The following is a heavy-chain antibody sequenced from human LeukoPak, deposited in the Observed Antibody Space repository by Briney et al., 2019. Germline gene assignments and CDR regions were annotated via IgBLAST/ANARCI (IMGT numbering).Heavy chain of an antibody. Sequence: PGGSLRLSCAASGFTFSDYYMSWIRQAPGKGLEWVSYISSSGSTIYYADSVKGRFTISRDNAKNSLYLQMNSLRAEDTAVYYCASHSSSWLPFDYWGQGTLVTVSS. D-gene: IGHD6-13*01. CDR3: ASHSSSWLPFDY. J-gene: IGHJ4*02. V-gene: IGHV3-11*01. CDR1: GFTFSDYY. CDR2: ISSSGSTI.